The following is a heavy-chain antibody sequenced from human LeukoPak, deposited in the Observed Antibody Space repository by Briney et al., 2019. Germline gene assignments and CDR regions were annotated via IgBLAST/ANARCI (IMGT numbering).Heavy chain of an antibody. D-gene: IGHD2-15*01. J-gene: IGHJ6*04. V-gene: IGHV4-34*01. Sequence: KPSETLSLTCAVYGGSFSGYYWSWIRQPPGKGLEWIGEINHSGSTNYNPSLKSRVTISVDTSKNQFSLKLSSVTAADTAVYYCATLHSTNPRYGMDVWGKGTTVTVSS. CDR2: INHSGST. CDR3: ATLHSTNPRYGMDV. CDR1: GGSFSGYY.